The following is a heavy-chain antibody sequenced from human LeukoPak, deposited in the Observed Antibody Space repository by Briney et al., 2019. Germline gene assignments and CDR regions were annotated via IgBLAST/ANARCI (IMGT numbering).Heavy chain of an antibody. CDR1: GGTFSSYA. Sequence: GASVKVSCKASGGTFSSYAISWVRQAPGQGLEWMGRIIPILGIANYAQKFQGRVTITADKSTSTAYMELSRLRSDDTAVYYCARDRGQLGIIYYFDYWGQGTLVTVSS. J-gene: IGHJ4*02. D-gene: IGHD7-27*01. CDR3: ARDRGQLGIIYYFDY. V-gene: IGHV1-69*04. CDR2: IIPILGIA.